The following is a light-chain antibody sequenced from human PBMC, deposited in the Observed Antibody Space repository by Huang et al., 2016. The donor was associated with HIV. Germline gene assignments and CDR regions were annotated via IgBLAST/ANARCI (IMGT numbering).Light chain of an antibody. CDR2: AAS. CDR3: QQYYSFPLT. J-gene: IGKJ4*01. Sequence: IRMTQSPSSLSASVGDRVTITCRASQDITNNLAWFQQKPGKAPKSLIYAASSLRSGVPSKFSGSGSGTDFTLTIISLQPEDFATYYCQQYYSFPLTFGGGTKVEIK. CDR1: QDITNN. V-gene: IGKV1-16*02.